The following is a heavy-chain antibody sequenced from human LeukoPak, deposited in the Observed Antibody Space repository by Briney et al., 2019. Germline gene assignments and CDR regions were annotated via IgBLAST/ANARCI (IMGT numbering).Heavy chain of an antibody. CDR2: FYYGGNT. V-gene: IGHV4-39*01. D-gene: IGHD3-10*01. CDR1: GGSISSGSND. CDR3: ARNPGYFDY. Sequence: SETLSLTCTVSGGSISSGSNDGGWVRQPPGKWLGWSGSFYYGGNTYYNPSRKRRVTISVDTSKNQFSLKLSSLTAAHTAVYSCARNPGYFDYWGQGTLVTVSS. J-gene: IGHJ4*02.